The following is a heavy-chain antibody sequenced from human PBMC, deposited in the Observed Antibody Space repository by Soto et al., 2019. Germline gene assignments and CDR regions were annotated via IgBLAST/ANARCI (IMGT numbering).Heavy chain of an antibody. CDR1: GASISGYF. J-gene: IGHJ4*02. CDR2: IYDSGST. CDR3: ARAAVAAGGPFDK. D-gene: IGHD2-15*01. Sequence: SETLSLTCTVSGASISGYFWSWIRQPPGKGLEWIGDIYDSGSTNYNPSLKSRVTISSDTSKNHFSLTLRSVTAADTAVYYCARAAVAAGGPFDKWGQGALVTVSS. V-gene: IGHV4-59*12.